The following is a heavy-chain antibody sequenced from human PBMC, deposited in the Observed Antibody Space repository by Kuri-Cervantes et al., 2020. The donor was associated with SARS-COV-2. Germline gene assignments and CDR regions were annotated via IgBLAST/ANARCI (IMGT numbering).Heavy chain of an antibody. CDR1: GFTFSSYE. CDR3: ARDQGYYDSNGYFNWFDP. D-gene: IGHD3-22*01. Sequence: GESLKISCAASGFTFSSYEMNWVRQAPGKGLEWVSYISSSGSTIYYADSVKGRFTISRDNAKNSLFLQMNNLRVEDTAVYYCARDQGYYDSNGYFNWFDPWGHGTLVTVSS. J-gene: IGHJ5*02. V-gene: IGHV3-48*03. CDR2: ISSSGSTI.